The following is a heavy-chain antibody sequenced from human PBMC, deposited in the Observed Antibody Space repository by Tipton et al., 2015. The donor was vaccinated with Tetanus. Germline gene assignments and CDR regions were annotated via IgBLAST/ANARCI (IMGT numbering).Heavy chain of an antibody. D-gene: IGHD1-14*01. V-gene: IGHV4-61*08. CDR2: IYYSGST. Sequence: GLVKPSQTLSLTCTVSGDSISSSGYFWGWVRQHPGKGLEWIGYIYYSGSTNYNPSLKSRVTISVDTSKNQFSLKLSSVTAADTAVYYCARGTGDYWGQGTLVTVSS. CDR1: GDSISSSGYF. J-gene: IGHJ4*02. CDR3: ARGTGDY.